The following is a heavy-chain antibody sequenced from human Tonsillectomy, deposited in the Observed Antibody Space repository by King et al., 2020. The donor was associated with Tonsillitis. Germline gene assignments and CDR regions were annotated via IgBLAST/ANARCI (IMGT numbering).Heavy chain of an antibody. D-gene: IGHD3-10*01. CDR1: GFTFSSYR. CDR2: ISSSSDYI. V-gene: IGHV3-21*01. J-gene: IGHJ5*02. Sequence: VQLVESGGGLVKPGGSLRLTCAASGFTFSSYRMNWVRQAPGKGLEWVSSISSSSDYIYYADSVKGRFTISRDNAKNSLYLQMNSLRAEDTAVYYCARDRGFGELYGENWFDPWGQGTLVTVSS. CDR3: ARDRGFGELYGENWFDP.